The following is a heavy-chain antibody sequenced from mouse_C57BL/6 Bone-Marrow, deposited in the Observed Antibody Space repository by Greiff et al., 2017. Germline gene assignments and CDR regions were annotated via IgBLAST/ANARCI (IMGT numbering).Heavy chain of an antibody. V-gene: IGHV1-62-2*01. J-gene: IGHJ3*01. CDR1: GYTFTEYT. D-gene: IGHD3-2*02. CDR2: FYPGSGSI. CDR3: ARHEGQLRLFAY. Sequence: VKLVESGAELVKPGASVKLSCKASGYTFTEYTIHWVKQRSGQGLEWIGWFYPGSGSIKYNEKFKDKATLTADKSSSTVYMELSRLTSEDSAVYFCARHEGQLRLFAYWGQGTLVTVSA.